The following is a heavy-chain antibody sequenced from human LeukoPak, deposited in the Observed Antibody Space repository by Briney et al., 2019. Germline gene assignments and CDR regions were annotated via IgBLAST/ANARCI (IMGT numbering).Heavy chain of an antibody. D-gene: IGHD6-6*01. CDR3: ACGSSNSSLPADY. Sequence: GGSLRLSCAASGFTFSSYSMNWVRQAPGKGLEWVSSISSSSSYIYYADSVKGRFTISRDNAKNSLYLQMNSLRAEDTAVYYCACGSSNSSLPADYWGQGTLVTVSS. CDR1: GFTFSSYS. CDR2: ISSSSSYI. V-gene: IGHV3-21*01. J-gene: IGHJ4*02.